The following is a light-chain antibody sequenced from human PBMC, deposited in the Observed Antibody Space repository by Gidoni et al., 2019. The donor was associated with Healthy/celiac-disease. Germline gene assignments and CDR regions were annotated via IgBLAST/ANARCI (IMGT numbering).Light chain of an antibody. V-gene: IGLV2-8*01. CDR3: SSYAGSIL. CDR1: SSDVGGYNF. CDR2: EVS. Sequence: QSALTQPPSASGSPGQSVTISCTGTSSDVGGYNFVSWYQQHPGKAPKLMIYEVSKRPSGVPDLFSGSKSGNTASLTVSGLQAEDEADYYCSSYAGSILFGGGTKLTVL. J-gene: IGLJ3*02.